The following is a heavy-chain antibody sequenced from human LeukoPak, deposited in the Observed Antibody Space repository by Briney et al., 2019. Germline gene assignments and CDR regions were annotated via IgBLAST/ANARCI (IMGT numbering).Heavy chain of an antibody. D-gene: IGHD3-22*01. Sequence: GGSLRLSCAASGFAFSSYEMNWVRQAPGKGLEWVSYISSSGSTIYYADSVKGRFTISRDNAKNSLYLQMNSLRAEDTAVYYCARFYYDSSSWGQGTLVTVSS. J-gene: IGHJ5*02. CDR1: GFAFSSYE. CDR2: ISSSGSTI. CDR3: ARFYYDSSS. V-gene: IGHV3-48*03.